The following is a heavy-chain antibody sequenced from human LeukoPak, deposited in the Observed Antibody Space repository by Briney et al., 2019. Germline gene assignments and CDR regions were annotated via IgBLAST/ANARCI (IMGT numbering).Heavy chain of an antibody. CDR1: GLTFSSYW. CDR3: ATYSTGRYKGLEY. J-gene: IGHJ4*02. V-gene: IGHV3-7*03. D-gene: IGHD6-19*01. CDR2: INKDGSEK. Sequence: GGCLRLSCAASGLTFSSYWKSWVRKAPGKGPEWVANINKDGSEKYYVDSLKGRFTISRDNAENSLYLQMNSLRAEDTAVYYCATYSTGRYKGLEYWGQGTLVTVSS.